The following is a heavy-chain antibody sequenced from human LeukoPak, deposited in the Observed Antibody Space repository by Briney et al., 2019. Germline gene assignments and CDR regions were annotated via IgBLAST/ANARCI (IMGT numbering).Heavy chain of an antibody. D-gene: IGHD5-18*01. CDR2: ISASGGST. Sequence: GGSLRLSCTASGFTYTNYAMTWVRQAPGKGLEWISVISASGGSTEHYADSVKGRFTISRYNSKNTLYLLVDSLRVEDTAVCYCAKGVFGFSYGSFDYWGQGTLVTVSS. V-gene: IGHV3-23*01. CDR3: AKGVFGFSYGSFDY. J-gene: IGHJ4*02. CDR1: GFTYTNYA.